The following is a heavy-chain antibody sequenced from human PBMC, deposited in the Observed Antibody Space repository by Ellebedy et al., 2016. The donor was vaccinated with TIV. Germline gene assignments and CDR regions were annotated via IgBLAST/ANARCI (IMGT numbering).Heavy chain of an antibody. D-gene: IGHD2-15*01. CDR3: GRDKVDCSGVSCYVDY. J-gene: IGHJ4*02. Sequence: PGGSLRLSCAASGFTFSSYAMSWVRQAPGKGLEWVSTISNTGSRTYYADSVEGRFIISRDNAKNSLYLQMNSLRAEDTAVYYCGRDKVDCSGVSCYVDYWGQGTLVSVSS. V-gene: IGHV3-23*01. CDR1: GFTFSSYA. CDR2: ISNTGSRT.